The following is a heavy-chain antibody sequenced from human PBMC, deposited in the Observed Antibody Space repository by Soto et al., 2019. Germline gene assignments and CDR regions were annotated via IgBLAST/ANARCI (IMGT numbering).Heavy chain of an antibody. CDR3: ALGGSMDAFDI. Sequence: GASVKVSCKASGGTFSSYAISWVRQAPGQGLEWMGGIIPNFGTANYAQKFQGRVTITADESTSTAYMELSSLRSEDTAVYYCALGGSMDAFDIWGQGTMVTVSS. D-gene: IGHD7-27*01. CDR1: GGTFSSYA. J-gene: IGHJ3*02. CDR2: IIPNFGTA. V-gene: IGHV1-69*13.